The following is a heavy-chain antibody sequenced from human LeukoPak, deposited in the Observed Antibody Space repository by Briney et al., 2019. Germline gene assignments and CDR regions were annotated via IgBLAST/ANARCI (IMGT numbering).Heavy chain of an antibody. CDR1: GYTFTGYY. CDR2: INPNSGGT. Sequence: GASVKVSCKASGYTFTGYYMHWVRQAPGQGLEWMGWINPNSGGTNYAQKFQGWVTMTRDTSISTAYMELSRLRSDDTAVYYCARDIVVVPAAMGVYYYYGMDVWGQGTTVTVSS. J-gene: IGHJ6*02. D-gene: IGHD2-2*01. CDR3: ARDIVVVPAAMGVYYYYGMDV. V-gene: IGHV1-2*04.